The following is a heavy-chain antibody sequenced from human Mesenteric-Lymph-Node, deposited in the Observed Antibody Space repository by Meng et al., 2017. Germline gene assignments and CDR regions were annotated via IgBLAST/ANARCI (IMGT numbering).Heavy chain of an antibody. CDR2: ISYDGSNK. V-gene: IGHV3-30*14. J-gene: IGHJ6*02. CDR1: GFTFSSYA. CDR3: ARVDPDYYYGMDV. Sequence: GESLKISCAASGFTFSSYAMHWVRQAPGKGLEWVAVISYDGSNKYYADSVKGRFTISRDNSKNTLYLQMNSLRAEDTAVYYCARVDPDYYYGMDVWGQGTTVTVSS.